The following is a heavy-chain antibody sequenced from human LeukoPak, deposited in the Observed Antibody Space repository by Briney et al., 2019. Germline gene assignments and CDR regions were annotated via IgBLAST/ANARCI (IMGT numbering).Heavy chain of an antibody. D-gene: IGHD2-15*01. V-gene: IGHV3-74*01. CDR1: GFTFSSYW. J-gene: IGHJ6*02. CDR3: AVLVRYYYYGMDV. CDR2: INSDGIST. Sequence: GGSLRLSCAASGFTFSSYWMHWVRQAPGKGLVWVSRINSDGISTSYADSVKGRFTISRDNAKNTLYLQMNSLRAEDTAVYYCAVLVRYYYYGMDVWGQGTTATVSS.